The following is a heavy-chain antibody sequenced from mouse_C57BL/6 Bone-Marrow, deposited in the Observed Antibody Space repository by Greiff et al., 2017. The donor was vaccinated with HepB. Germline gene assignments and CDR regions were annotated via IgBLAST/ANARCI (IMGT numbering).Heavy chain of an antibody. V-gene: IGHV5-6*02. J-gene: IGHJ3*01. CDR3: ARALTGTY. CDR2: ISSGGSYT. Sequence: EVKLVESGGDLVKPGGSLKLSCAASGFTFSSYGMSWVRQTPDKRLEWVATISSGGSYTYYPDSVKGRFTISRDNAKNTLYLQMSSLKSEDTAMYYCARALTGTYLGQGTLVTVSA. D-gene: IGHD4-1*01. CDR1: GFTFSSYG.